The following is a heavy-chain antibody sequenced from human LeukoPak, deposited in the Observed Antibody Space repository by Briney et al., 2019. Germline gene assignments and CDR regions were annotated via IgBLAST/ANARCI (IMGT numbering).Heavy chain of an antibody. D-gene: IGHD4-17*01. CDR3: ARDGVYYGEGFGWFDP. CDR1: GFTFSSYA. J-gene: IGHJ5*02. CDR2: ISYDGSNK. Sequence: PGGSLRLSCAASGFTFSSYAMHWVRQAPSKGLEWVAVISYDGSNKHYADSVKGRFTISRDNSKNTLYLQMNSLRAEDTAVYYCARDGVYYGEGFGWFDPWGQGTLVTVSS. V-gene: IGHV3-30*04.